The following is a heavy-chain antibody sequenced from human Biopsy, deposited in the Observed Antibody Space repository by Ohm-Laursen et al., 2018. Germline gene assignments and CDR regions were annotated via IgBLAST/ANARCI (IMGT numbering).Heavy chain of an antibody. CDR3: ARGSNEYGGLYFPH. Sequence: SETLSLTCTVSGGSFTGHYWTWIRQPPGKGLEWIGHISHTGYTSYKSSLKSRVTISLDTSRKHFSQRLTSLAAADTAVYYCARGSNEYGGLYFPHWGQGTLVTVSS. J-gene: IGHJ1*01. V-gene: IGHV4-59*11. CDR2: ISHTGYT. CDR1: GGSFTGHY. D-gene: IGHD4-23*01.